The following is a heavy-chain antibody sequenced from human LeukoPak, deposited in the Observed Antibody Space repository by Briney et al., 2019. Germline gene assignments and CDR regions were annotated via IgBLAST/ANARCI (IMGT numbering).Heavy chain of an antibody. J-gene: IGHJ6*03. CDR2: ISPNSGGT. V-gene: IGHV1-2*02. Sequence: ASVKVSCKASGYTFTSYGISWVRQAPGQGLEWMGWISPNSGGTNYAQKFQGRVTMTRDTSISTAYMELSRLRSDDTAVYYCAREKVGYGSGSHLYYYYYMDVWGKGTTVTISS. CDR3: AREKVGYGSGSHLYYYYYMDV. CDR1: GYTFTSYG. D-gene: IGHD3-10*01.